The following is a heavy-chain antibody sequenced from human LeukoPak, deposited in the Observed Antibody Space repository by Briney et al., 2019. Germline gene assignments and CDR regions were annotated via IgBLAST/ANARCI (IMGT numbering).Heavy chain of an antibody. Sequence: SETLSLTCAVYGGSFSGYYWSWLRQPPGKGLEWIGEINHSGSTNYNPSLKSRVTISVDTSKNQFSLKLSSVTAADTAVYYCARDLTYCSGGSCLSPYYFDYWGQGTLVTVSS. CDR3: ARDLTYCSGGSCLSPYYFDY. J-gene: IGHJ4*02. CDR2: INHSGST. CDR1: GGSFSGYY. D-gene: IGHD2-15*01. V-gene: IGHV4-34*01.